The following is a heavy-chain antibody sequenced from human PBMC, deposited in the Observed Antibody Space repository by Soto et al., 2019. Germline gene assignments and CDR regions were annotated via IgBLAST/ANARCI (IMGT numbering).Heavy chain of an antibody. J-gene: IGHJ6*02. V-gene: IGHV4-31*03. CDR2: IDYSGAT. CDR1: GGSISSGDYY. CDR3: SRAVMGVAATQDYDYGVDV. D-gene: IGHD2-15*01. Sequence: QVHLQESGPGLVKPSQTLSLTCTVAGGSISSGDYYWNWLRQHPGKGLEWHGYIDYSGATYYNPYLMSRRTISVDTSENQFSVKLSSVTAADTAVYYCSRAVMGVAATQDYDYGVDVWGQGTTVTVSS.